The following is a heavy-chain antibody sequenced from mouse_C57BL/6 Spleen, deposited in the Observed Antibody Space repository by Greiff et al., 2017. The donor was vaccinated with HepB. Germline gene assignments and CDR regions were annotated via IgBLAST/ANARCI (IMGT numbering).Heavy chain of an antibody. CDR1: GFNIKDDY. Sequence: EVQLQQSGAELVRPGASVKLSCTASGFNIKDDYMHWVKQRPEQGLEWIGWIDPETGDTEYASKFQGKATITAATSSNHDYLQRSSLTSEDTAVYYCTTGGAWFSYWGQGALVTVSA. J-gene: IGHJ3*01. V-gene: IGHV14-4*01. CDR2: IDPETGDT. CDR3: TTGGAWFSY.